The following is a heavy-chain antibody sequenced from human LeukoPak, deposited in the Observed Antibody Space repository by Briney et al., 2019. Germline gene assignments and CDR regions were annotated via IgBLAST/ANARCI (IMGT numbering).Heavy chain of an antibody. CDR1: GGSISSSSVY. J-gene: IGHJ4*02. V-gene: IGHV4-39*07. Sequence: PSETLSLTCTVSGGSISSSSVYWGWIRQPPGKGLEWIGSVYYSGSTYYSPSLKSRVTISVDTSKNQFSLKLSSVTAADTAVYYCARRLNAFDYWGQGTLVTVSS. CDR2: VYYSGST. D-gene: IGHD5-12*01. CDR3: ARRLNAFDY.